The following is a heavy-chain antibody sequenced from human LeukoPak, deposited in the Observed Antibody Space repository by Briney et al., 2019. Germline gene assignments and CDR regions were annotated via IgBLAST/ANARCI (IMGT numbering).Heavy chain of an antibody. CDR3: AKSAYGDYDPFDY. CDR1: GFTFSSYE. D-gene: IGHD4-17*01. J-gene: IGHJ4*02. V-gene: IGHV3-30-3*02. Sequence: PGGSLRLSCVASGFTFSSYEMQWVRQAPGKGLEWVAVISLDGSNKFYADSLKGRFTISRDNSKNTLYLQMNSLRAEDTAVYYCAKSAYGDYDPFDYWGQGTLVTVSS. CDR2: ISLDGSNK.